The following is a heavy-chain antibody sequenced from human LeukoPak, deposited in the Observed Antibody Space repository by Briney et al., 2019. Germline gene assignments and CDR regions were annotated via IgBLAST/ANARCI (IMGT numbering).Heavy chain of an antibody. D-gene: IGHD6-13*01. Sequence: KPSETLSLTCAVYGGAFSGYYWSWIRQPPREGLEGIGEINHSGSTNYNPSLKSRVTISVDTSKNQFSLKLSSVTAADTAVYYCARGGGRGAAAEDYWGQGTLVTVSS. J-gene: IGHJ4*02. CDR3: ARGGGRGAAAEDY. CDR1: GGAFSGYY. CDR2: INHSGST. V-gene: IGHV4-34*01.